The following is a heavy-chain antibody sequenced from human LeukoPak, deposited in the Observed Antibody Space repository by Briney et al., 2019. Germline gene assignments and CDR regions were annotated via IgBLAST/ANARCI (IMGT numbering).Heavy chain of an antibody. CDR2: INPNSGGT. Sequence: GASVKVSCKASGYTFTGYYMHWVRQAPGQGLEWMGRINPNSGGTNYAQKFQGRVTMTRDTSISTAYMELSRLRSDDTAVYYCARSHLAARRSGSSVDYWGQGTLVTVSS. CDR1: GYTFTGYY. D-gene: IGHD6-6*01. V-gene: IGHV1-2*06. CDR3: ARSHLAARRSGSSVDY. J-gene: IGHJ4*02.